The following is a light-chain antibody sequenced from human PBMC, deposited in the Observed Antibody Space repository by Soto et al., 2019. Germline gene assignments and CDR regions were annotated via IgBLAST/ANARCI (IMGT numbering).Light chain of an antibody. CDR2: LAS. Sequence: DIVMTQSPLSLPVTPGEPASISCRSSQSLLHSNGKNYVDWYLQKPGQSPQLLIYLASTRDSGVPDRFSGSGSGTDFTLKISRVEAGDVGIYYCLQALQTPRTFGQGTKVEIK. V-gene: IGKV2-28*01. CDR3: LQALQTPRT. J-gene: IGKJ2*01. CDR1: QSLLHSNGKNY.